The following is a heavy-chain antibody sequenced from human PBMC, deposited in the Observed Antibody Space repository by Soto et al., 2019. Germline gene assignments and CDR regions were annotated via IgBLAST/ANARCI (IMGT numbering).Heavy chain of an antibody. D-gene: IGHD3-9*01. CDR3: ARDYGYYDILTGYYPSFYYFDY. J-gene: IGHJ4*02. Sequence: ASVKVSCKASGYTFTSYGISWVRQAPGQGLEWMGWISAYNGNTNYAQKLQGRVTMTTDTSTSTAYMELRRLRSDDTAVYYCARDYGYYDILTGYYPSFYYFDYWGQGTLVTVSS. CDR2: ISAYNGNT. V-gene: IGHV1-18*01. CDR1: GYTFTSYG.